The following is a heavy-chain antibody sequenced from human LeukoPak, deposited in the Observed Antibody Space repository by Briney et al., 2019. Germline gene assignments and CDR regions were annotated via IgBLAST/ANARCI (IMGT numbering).Heavy chain of an antibody. D-gene: IGHD4-17*01. J-gene: IGHJ4*02. CDR2: ISSNGGST. V-gene: IGHV3-64*01. Sequence: GGSLRLSCAASGFTFSSYAMHWVRQAPGKGLEYVSAISSNGGSTYYANSVKGRFTISRGNSKNTLYLQMGSLRAEDMAVYYCARDHYGDATFRFDYWGQGTLVTVSS. CDR3: ARDHYGDATFRFDY. CDR1: GFTFSSYA.